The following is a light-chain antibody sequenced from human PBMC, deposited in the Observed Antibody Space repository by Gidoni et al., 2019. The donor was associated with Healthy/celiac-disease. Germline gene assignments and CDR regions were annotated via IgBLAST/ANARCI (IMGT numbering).Light chain of an antibody. CDR3: CSYAGSSTSWV. CDR2: EGS. Sequence: SALTQPASVSGSPGQSITISCTGTSSDVGSYNLVSWYQQHPGKAPKLMIYEGSKRPSGVSNRFSGSKSGNTASLTISGLQAEDEADYYCCSYAGSSTSWVFGGGTKLTVL. V-gene: IGLV2-23*01. CDR1: SSDVGSYNL. J-gene: IGLJ3*02.